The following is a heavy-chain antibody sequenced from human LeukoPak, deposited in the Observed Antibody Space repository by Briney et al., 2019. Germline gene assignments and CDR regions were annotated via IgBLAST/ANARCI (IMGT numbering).Heavy chain of an antibody. D-gene: IGHD1-20*01. CDR1: GFTFSDHY. CDR3: ARVTGAYYFDY. CDR2: TSNKAKSYTT. V-gene: IGHV3-72*01. Sequence: GGSLRLSCAASGFTFSDHYMDWVRQAPGKGLEWVGRTSNKAKSYTTEYAASVKDRFTISRDDSKNSLYLQMNSLKTEDTAVYYCARVTGAYYFDYRGQGTLVTVSS. J-gene: IGHJ4*02.